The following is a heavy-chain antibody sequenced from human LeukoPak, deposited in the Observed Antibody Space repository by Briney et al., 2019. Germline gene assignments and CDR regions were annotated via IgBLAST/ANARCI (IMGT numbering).Heavy chain of an antibody. J-gene: IGHJ4*02. CDR2: ISGSGGST. D-gene: IGHD4-17*01. CDR1: GFTFSSYA. V-gene: IGHV3-23*01. CDR3: AKLTASRLRMESSV. Sequence: GGSLRLSCAASGFTFSSYAMSWVRQAPGKGLEWVSAISGSGGSTYYADSVKGRFTISRGNSKNTLYLQMNSLRAEDTAVYYCAKLTASRLRMESSVWGQGTLVTVSS.